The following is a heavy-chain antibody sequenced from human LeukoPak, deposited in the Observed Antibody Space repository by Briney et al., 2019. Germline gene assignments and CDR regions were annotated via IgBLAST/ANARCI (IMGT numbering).Heavy chain of an antibody. V-gene: IGHV1-24*01. J-gene: IGHJ1*01. CDR1: GYTLTELS. D-gene: IGHD3-3*01. Sequence: ASVKVSCKVSGYTLTELSMHWVRQAPGKGLEWMGGFDPEDGETIYAQKFQGRVTMTGDTSTDTAYMELSSLRSEDTAVYYCASWYYDFWSGYYKYFQHWGQGTLVTVSS. CDR3: ASWYYDFWSGYYKYFQH. CDR2: FDPEDGET.